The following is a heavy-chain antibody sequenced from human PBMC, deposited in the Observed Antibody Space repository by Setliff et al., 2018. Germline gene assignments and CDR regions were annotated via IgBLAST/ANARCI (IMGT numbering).Heavy chain of an antibody. CDR3: ARDPQTPFFDY. CDR2: ISVYNGNT. V-gene: IGHV1-18*01. Sequence: ASVKVSCKTSGFTFTSYGISWVRQAPGQGLEWMGWISVYNGNTNSAQKLQGRVTMTTDTSTSTAYMELRSLRSDDTAVYYCARDPQTPFFDYWGQGTLVTVSS. D-gene: IGHD2-15*01. J-gene: IGHJ4*02. CDR1: GFTFTSYG.